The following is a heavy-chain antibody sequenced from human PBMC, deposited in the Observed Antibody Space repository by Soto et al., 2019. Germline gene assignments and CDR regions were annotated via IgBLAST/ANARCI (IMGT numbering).Heavy chain of an antibody. V-gene: IGHV3-23*01. CDR2: ISGSGGST. CDR1: GLTFSSYA. D-gene: IGHD2-2*01. CDR3: YCSSTSYYYYGMDV. J-gene: IGHJ6*02. Sequence: WGSLRLSCAASGLTFSSYAMSWVRQAPGKGLEWVSAISGSGGSTYYADSVKGRFTISRDNSKNTLYLQMNSLRAEDTAVYYSYCSSTSYYYYGMDVWGQGTTVTVSS.